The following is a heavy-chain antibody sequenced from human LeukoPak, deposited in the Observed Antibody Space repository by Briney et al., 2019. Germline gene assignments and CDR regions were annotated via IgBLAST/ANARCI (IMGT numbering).Heavy chain of an antibody. Sequence: GGSLRLSCAASGFTFSSDWMNWVRQAPGKGLEWVANIKEDGSETYYVDSVKGRFTISRDNAKNSLYLQMNNLRVEDTAVYYCARDNLWFGDLLAFDIWGQGTMVTVSS. CDR1: GFTFSSDW. CDR2: IKEDGSET. V-gene: IGHV3-7*01. J-gene: IGHJ3*02. CDR3: ARDNLWFGDLLAFDI. D-gene: IGHD3-10*01.